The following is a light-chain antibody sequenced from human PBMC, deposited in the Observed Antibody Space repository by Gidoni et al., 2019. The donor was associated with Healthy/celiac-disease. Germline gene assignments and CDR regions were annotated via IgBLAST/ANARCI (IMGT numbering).Light chain of an antibody. CDR1: QGIRND. J-gene: IGKJ2*01. V-gene: IGKV1-6*01. CDR3: LQDYNYPYT. Sequence: AIKMTKSPSSLSASVGDRVTITCRASQGIRNDLGWYQQKPGKAPKRLIYAASSLQSGVPSRFSGSGSGTDFTLTSSSLQPEDFATYYCLQDYNYPYTFGQGTKLEIK. CDR2: AAS.